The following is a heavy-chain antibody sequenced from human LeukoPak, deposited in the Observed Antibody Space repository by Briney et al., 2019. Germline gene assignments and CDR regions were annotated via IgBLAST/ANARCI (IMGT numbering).Heavy chain of an antibody. CDR3: ARRLTHPSGGYFDY. V-gene: IGHV5-51*01. D-gene: IGHD2-15*01. CDR2: IYPGDSDT. Sequence: GQSLKISCQGSGYSFTSYGIGWVRQMPGKGLEWMGIIYPGDSDTRYSPSFQGQVTISADKSISTAYLQWSSLKASDTAMYYCARRLTHPSGGYFDYWGQGTLVTVSS. CDR1: GYSFTSYG. J-gene: IGHJ4*02.